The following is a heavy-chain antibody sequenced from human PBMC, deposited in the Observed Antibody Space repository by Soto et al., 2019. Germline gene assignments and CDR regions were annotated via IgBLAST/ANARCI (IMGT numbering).Heavy chain of an antibody. J-gene: IGHJ6*02. CDR1: GCSISSGGYY. D-gene: IGHD3-16*02. CDR2: IYYSGST. CDR3: ARDNASGDYVWGSYRPYGMDV. V-gene: IGHV4-31*03. Sequence: PSETLSLTCTVSGCSISSGGYYWSWSRQHPGKGLEWIGYIYYSGSTYYNPSRKSRVTISVDTSNNQFSLKLSSVTAADTAVYYCARDNASGDYVWGSYRPYGMDVWGQGTTVTVSS.